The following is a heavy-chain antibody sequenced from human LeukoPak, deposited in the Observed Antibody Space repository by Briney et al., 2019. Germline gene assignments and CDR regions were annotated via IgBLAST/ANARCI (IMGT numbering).Heavy chain of an antibody. CDR2: ITGSGGNT. CDR1: GFTFRSYA. J-gene: IGHJ4*02. CDR3: ANLMVSSNYGIGVY. V-gene: IGHV3-23*01. Sequence: PGGSLRLTCAASGFTFRSYALSWVCQAQGTGLERVSGITGSGGNTYYSDSLKGRFTITRDNSKNTLYLQMNSLRVEDTAIYYCANLMVSSNYGIGVYWGQGALVTVSS. D-gene: IGHD4-11*01.